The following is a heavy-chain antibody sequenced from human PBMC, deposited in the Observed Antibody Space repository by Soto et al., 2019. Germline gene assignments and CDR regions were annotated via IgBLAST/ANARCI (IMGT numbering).Heavy chain of an antibody. V-gene: IGHV1-69*13. CDR1: GGTFSSYA. J-gene: IGHJ4*02. Sequence: SVKVSCKASGGTFSSYAISWVRQAPGQGLEWMGGIIPIFGTANYAQKFQGRVTITADESTSTAYMELSSLRSGDTAVYYCARAQRGIAVAGTLDYWGQGTLVTVSS. D-gene: IGHD6-19*01. CDR3: ARAQRGIAVAGTLDY. CDR2: IIPIFGTA.